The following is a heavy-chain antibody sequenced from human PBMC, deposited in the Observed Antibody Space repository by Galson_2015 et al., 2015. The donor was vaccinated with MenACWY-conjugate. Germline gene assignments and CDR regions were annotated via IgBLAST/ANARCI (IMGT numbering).Heavy chain of an antibody. Sequence: SVKVSCKASGYTFTTYYMHWVRQAPGQGLEWMGIIRPSGDDGTTYAQKFQGRVTMTRDTSTSTVYMDLSSLRSEDTAVYYCVREYRGSSVDYSGLGTLVTFSS. CDR3: VREYRGSSVDY. CDR2: IRPSGDDGT. CDR1: GYTFTTYY. D-gene: IGHD3-16*02. V-gene: IGHV1-46*01. J-gene: IGHJ4*02.